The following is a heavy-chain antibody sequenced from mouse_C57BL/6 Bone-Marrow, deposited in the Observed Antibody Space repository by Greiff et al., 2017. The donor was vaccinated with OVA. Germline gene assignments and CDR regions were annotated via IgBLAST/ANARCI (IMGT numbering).Heavy chain of an antibody. J-gene: IGHJ2*01. CDR2: INPNNGGT. D-gene: IGHD2-4*01. CDR1: GYTFTDYN. V-gene: IGHV1-22*01. Sequence: EVMLVESGPELVKPGASVKMSCKASGYTFTDYNMHWVKQSHGKSLEWIGYINPNNGGTSYNQKFKGKATLTVNKSSSTAYMELRSLTSEDSAVYYCASRSTMITNYFDYWGQGTTLTVSS. CDR3: ASRSTMITNYFDY.